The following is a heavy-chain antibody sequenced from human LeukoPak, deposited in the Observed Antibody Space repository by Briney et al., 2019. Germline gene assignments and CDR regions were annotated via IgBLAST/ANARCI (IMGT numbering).Heavy chain of an antibody. V-gene: IGHV3-33*06. Sequence: GGSLRLSCAASGFTFTTYGMHWVRQAPGKGLEWVAVIWFDGNNKFYADSVKGRFTVSRDNSRNTLYLHMNSLRGEDTAVYYCAKAARLGPSHFDYWGRGTLVTVSS. D-gene: IGHD6-25*01. CDR2: IWFDGNNK. CDR1: GFTFTTYG. CDR3: AKAARLGPSHFDY. J-gene: IGHJ4*02.